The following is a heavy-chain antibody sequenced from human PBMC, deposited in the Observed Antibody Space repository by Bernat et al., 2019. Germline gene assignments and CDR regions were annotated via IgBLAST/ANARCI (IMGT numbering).Heavy chain of an antibody. CDR1: GFTFSSYA. Sequence: EVQLVESGGGLVQPGGSLRLSCAASGFTFSSYAMSWVRQAPGKGLEWVSAISGSGGSTYYADSVKGRFTISRDNSKNTLYLQMNSLRAEDTAVYYCAKDSADSSGWYTTRYYYGVDVWGQGTTVTVSS. CDR2: ISGSGGST. J-gene: IGHJ6*02. D-gene: IGHD6-19*01. V-gene: IGHV3-23*04. CDR3: AKDSADSSGWYTTRYYYGVDV.